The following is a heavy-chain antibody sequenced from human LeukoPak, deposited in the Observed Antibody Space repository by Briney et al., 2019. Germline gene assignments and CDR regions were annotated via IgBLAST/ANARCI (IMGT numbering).Heavy chain of an antibody. Sequence: GGSLRLSCAASGCTISNYWRNWIRQAPGKGLEWVASIQRDGSEKYYVESVKGRFTISRDNAKNSLYLQMNSRRAEDTAVYYCARQGYSSGKWGQGTLVTVSS. V-gene: IGHV3-7*01. CDR1: GCTISNYW. D-gene: IGHD6-19*01. J-gene: IGHJ4*02. CDR3: ARQGYSSGK. CDR2: IQRDGSEK.